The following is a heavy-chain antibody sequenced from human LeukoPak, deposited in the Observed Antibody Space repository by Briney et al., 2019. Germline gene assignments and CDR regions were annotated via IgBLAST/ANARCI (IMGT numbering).Heavy chain of an antibody. CDR2: MSCDGSNI. CDR3: ARDCGGGSCYGPYDAFDI. V-gene: IGHV3-48*03. J-gene: IGHJ3*02. Sequence: GGSLRLSCAASGFTFSSYEMNWVRQAPGKGLEWVSYMSCDGSNIYYADSVKGRFTISRDNAKNSLYLQMNSLRAEDTAVYYCARDCGGGSCYGPYDAFDIWGQGTMVTVSS. D-gene: IGHD2-15*01. CDR1: GFTFSSYE.